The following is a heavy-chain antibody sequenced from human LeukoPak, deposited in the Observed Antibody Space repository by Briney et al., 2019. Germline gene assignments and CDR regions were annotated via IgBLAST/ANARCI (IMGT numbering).Heavy chain of an antibody. V-gene: IGHV4-59*11. Sequence: SETLSLTCTVSGGSISSHYWSWIRQPPGKGLEWIGYIYYSGSTNYNPSLKSRVTISVDTSKNQFSLKLSSVTAADTAVYYCARADGSYYAYFDYWGQGTLVTVSS. D-gene: IGHD1-26*01. CDR1: GGSISSHY. CDR2: IYYSGST. J-gene: IGHJ4*02. CDR3: ARADGSYYAYFDY.